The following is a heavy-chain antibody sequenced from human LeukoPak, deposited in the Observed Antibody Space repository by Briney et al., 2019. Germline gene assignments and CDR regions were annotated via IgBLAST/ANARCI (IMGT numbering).Heavy chain of an antibody. CDR2: ISSSSSYI. Sequence: GGSLRLSCAASGFTFSSYSMNWVRQAPGKGLEWVSSISSSSSYIYYADSVKGRFTISRDNAKNSLYLQKNSLRAEDTAVYYCARGGPTWSGESPEDYWGQGTLVTVSS. D-gene: IGHD3-10*01. J-gene: IGHJ4*02. CDR1: GFTFSSYS. CDR3: ARGGPTWSGESPEDY. V-gene: IGHV3-21*01.